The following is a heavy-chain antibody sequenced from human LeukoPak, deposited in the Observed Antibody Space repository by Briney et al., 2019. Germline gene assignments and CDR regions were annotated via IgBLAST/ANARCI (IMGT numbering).Heavy chain of an antibody. Sequence: SGPALVKPTQTLTLTCTFSGFSLSTSGMCVSWIRQPPGKALEWLARIDWDDDKYYSTSLKTRLTISKDTSKNQVVLTMTNMGPVDTATYYCARTPTSIAAAGNYFDYWGQGTLVTVSS. CDR2: IDWDDDK. CDR1: GFSLSTSGMC. J-gene: IGHJ4*02. CDR3: ARTPTSIAAAGNYFDY. D-gene: IGHD6-13*01. V-gene: IGHV2-70*11.